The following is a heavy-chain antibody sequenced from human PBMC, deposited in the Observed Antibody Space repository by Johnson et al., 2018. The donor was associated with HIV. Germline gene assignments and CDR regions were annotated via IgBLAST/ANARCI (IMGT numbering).Heavy chain of an antibody. J-gene: IGHJ3*02. V-gene: IGHV3-74*02. Sequence: VQLVESGGALVQPGGSLNLSCAASGFTFSSHCMHWVRQVPGKGLVWLSRINSDGTIITYADSVKGRLTISRDNSKNTLYLQMHSLRPEDTAGYYCERSPASRVGDSVVFDMWDQGTMVTVSS. CDR3: ERSPASRVGDSVVFDM. CDR1: GFTFSSHC. D-gene: IGHD2-21*02. CDR2: INSDGTII.